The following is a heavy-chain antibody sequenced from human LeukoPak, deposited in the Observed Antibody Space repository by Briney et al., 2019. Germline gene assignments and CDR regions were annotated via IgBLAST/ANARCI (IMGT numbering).Heavy chain of an antibody. Sequence: ASVKVSCKASGYTFTGYYMHWVRQAPGQGLEWMGWINPNSGGTNYAQKFQGRVTTTRDTSISTAYMELSRLRSDDTAVYYCARGFVVVVSAESFFQHWGQGTLVTVSS. CDR2: INPNSGGT. J-gene: IGHJ1*01. CDR1: GYTFTGYY. CDR3: ARGFVVVVSAESFFQH. D-gene: IGHD2-15*01. V-gene: IGHV1-2*02.